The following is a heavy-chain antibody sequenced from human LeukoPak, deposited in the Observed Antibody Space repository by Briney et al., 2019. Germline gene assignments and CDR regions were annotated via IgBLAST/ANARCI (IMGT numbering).Heavy chain of an antibody. CDR2: ISSGSTTI. D-gene: IGHD3-10*01. J-gene: IGHJ4*02. CDR3: ARDMDPYYFDY. Sequence: PGGSLRLSCAASGFTFSNFAMHWVRQAPGKGLEWVSYISSGSTTIYYADSVKGRFTISRDNAKNSLYLQMNSLRAEDMAVYYCARDMDPYYFDYWGQGTLVTVSS. V-gene: IGHV3-48*01. CDR1: GFTFSNFA.